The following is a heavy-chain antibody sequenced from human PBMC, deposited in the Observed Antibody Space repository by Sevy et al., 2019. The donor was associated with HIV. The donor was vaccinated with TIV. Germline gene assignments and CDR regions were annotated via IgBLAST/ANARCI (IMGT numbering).Heavy chain of an antibody. CDR2: ISSSSYI. V-gene: IGHV3-21*01. Sequence: GGSLRLSCAASGFTFSSYSMNWVRQAPGKGLEWVSSISSSSYIYYADSVKGRFTISRDNAKNSLYLQMNSLRAEDTAVYYCARDPGTAAYFDYWGQGTLVTVSS. J-gene: IGHJ4*02. CDR1: GFTFSSYS. CDR3: ARDPGTAAYFDY. D-gene: IGHD6-13*01.